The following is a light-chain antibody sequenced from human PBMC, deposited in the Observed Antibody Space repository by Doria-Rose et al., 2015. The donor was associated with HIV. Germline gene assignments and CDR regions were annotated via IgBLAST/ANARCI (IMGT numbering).Light chain of an antibody. CDR2: DGS. J-gene: IGKJ1*01. V-gene: IGKV3-20*01. CDR3: HQYGTSWT. CDR1: QSFSSTY. Sequence: TQSPGTLSLSPGERATLSCRASQSFSSTYLAWYQQKPGQAHSLLIYDGSTRATGIPDRCSASGSGTDFTLTINRLEPEDCALYYCHQYGTSWTFGQGTKVEI.